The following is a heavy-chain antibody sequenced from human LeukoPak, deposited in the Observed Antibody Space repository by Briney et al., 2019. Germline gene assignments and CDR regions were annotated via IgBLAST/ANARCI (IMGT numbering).Heavy chain of an antibody. CDR3: ARGWLRTTFDY. CDR1: GGSISSSSYY. V-gene: IGHV4-39*07. CDR2: IYYSGST. J-gene: IGHJ4*02. D-gene: IGHD5-12*01. Sequence: SETLSLTCTVSGGSISSSSYYWGWIRQPPGKGLEWIGSIYYSGSTYYNPSLKSRVTISVDTSKNQFSLKLSSVTAADTAVYYCARGWLRTTFDYWGQGTLVTVSS.